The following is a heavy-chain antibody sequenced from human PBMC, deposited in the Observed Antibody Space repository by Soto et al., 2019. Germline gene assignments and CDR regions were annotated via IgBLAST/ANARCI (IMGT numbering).Heavy chain of an antibody. Sequence: PGGSLRLSCAASGFTFSSYGMHWVRQAPGKGLEWVAVIWYDGSNKYYADSVKGRFTISRDNSKNTLYLQMNSLRAEDTAVYYCAIVTTTELYYYSSIDVWSKXTTVTVSS. CDR2: IWYDGSNK. CDR3: AIVTTTELYYYSSIDV. D-gene: IGHD1-1*01. V-gene: IGHV3-33*01. CDR1: GFTFSSYG. J-gene: IGHJ6*03.